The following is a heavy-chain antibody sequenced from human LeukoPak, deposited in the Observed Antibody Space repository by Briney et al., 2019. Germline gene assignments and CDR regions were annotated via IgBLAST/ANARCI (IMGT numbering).Heavy chain of an antibody. CDR2: IIPILGIA. CDR1: GGTFSSYA. J-gene: IGHJ3*02. V-gene: IGHV1-69*04. Sequence: ASVKVSCKASGGTFSSYAISWVRPAPGQGLEWMGRIIPILGIANYAQKFQGRVTITADKSTSTAYMELSSLRSDDTAVYYCARKRSHYYDSSGYQDAFDIWSERSMPTVSS. CDR3: ARKRSHYYDSSGYQDAFDI. D-gene: IGHD3-22*01.